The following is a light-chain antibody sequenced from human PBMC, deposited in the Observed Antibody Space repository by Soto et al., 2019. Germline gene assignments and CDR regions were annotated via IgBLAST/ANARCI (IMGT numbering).Light chain of an antibody. J-gene: IGKJ4*01. Sequence: EIVLTQSPATLSLSPGERATLSCRASQTLTSNYLAWYQQNPGQAPTLLIHGAARRATGIPDRFSGSGSGTDFTLTISRLEPEDFAVYYCQQYSDSVLTFVGGTKVEIK. CDR3: QQYSDSVLT. CDR2: GAA. V-gene: IGKV3-20*01. CDR1: QTLTSNY.